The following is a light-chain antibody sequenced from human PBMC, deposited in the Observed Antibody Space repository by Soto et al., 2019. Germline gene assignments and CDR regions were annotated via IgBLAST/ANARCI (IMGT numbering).Light chain of an antibody. Sequence: EIVLTQSPGLLSLSPGERATLSCRASQSVSNDFLAWYQQKPGQAPRLLIYGASTRATDVPDRFSGSGSGADFTLCISRLEPEDFAVYYCQQYGSSPPRTFGQGTKVEMK. CDR1: QSVSNDF. CDR2: GAS. CDR3: QQYGSSPPRT. J-gene: IGKJ1*01. V-gene: IGKV3-20*01.